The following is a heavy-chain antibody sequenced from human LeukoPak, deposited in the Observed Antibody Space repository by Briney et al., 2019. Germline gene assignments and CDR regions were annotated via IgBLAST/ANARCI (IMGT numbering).Heavy chain of an antibody. J-gene: IGHJ4*02. CDR1: GGSISGDYY. D-gene: IGHD3-22*01. Sequence: SETLSLTCTVSGGSISGDYYWSWIRQPPGKGLEWIGYIYYSGSTYYNPSLKSRVSISVDTSKNQFYLKLSSVTAADTAVYYCARDRGWQDYYDSSGYHLDYWGQGTLVTVSS. CDR3: ARDRGWQDYYDSSGYHLDY. CDR2: IYYSGST. V-gene: IGHV4-30-4*01.